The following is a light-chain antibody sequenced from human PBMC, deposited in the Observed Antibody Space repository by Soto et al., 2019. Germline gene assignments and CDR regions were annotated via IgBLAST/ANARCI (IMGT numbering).Light chain of an antibody. V-gene: IGKV2-28*01. Sequence: DIVMTQSPLSLPVTPGEPASISRRSSQSLLHSNGYNYLDWYLQKPGQSPQLLIYLGSNRASGVPDRFSGSGSGTDFTVKISRVEAEDVGVYYCMQALQTPWTFGQGTKVEIK. CDR1: QSLLHSNGYNY. CDR2: LGS. CDR3: MQALQTPWT. J-gene: IGKJ1*01.